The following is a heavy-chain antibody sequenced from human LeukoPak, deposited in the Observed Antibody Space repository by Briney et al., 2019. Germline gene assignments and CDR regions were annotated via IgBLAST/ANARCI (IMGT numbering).Heavy chain of an antibody. Sequence: MSGGSLRLSCAASGFTFSTYAISWVRQAPGKGLEWVSCISSTSNYIFYADSVRGRFTISRDNAKNSLYLQMDSLRAEDTAVYYCARGGPYFDWFRSHVEDAWGQGTLVTVSS. V-gene: IGHV3-21*01. J-gene: IGHJ5*02. CDR2: ISSTSNYI. D-gene: IGHD3-9*01. CDR3: ARGGPYFDWFRSHVEDA. CDR1: GFTFSTYA.